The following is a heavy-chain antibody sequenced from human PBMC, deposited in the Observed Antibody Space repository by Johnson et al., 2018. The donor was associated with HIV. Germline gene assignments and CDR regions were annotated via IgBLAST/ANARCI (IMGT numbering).Heavy chain of an antibody. D-gene: IGHD2-15*01. J-gene: IGHJ1*01. CDR2: ISYDGSNK. CDR3: ARGCSGGSWAM. CDR1: GFTLSSYA. V-gene: IGHV3-30-3*01. Sequence: QVQLVESGGGVVQPGRSLRLSCAASGFTLSSYAMHWVRQAPGKGLEWVAVISYDGSNKYYADSVKGRFTISRDNAKNTLFLQMNSLRAEDTAVYYCARGCSGGSWAMWG.